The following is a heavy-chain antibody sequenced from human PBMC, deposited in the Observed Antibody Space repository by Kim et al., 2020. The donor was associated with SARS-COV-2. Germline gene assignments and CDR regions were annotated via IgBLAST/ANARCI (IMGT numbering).Heavy chain of an antibody. CDR2: INNGGNP. Sequence: GGSLRLSCVASGFTFTSRAMSWVRQSPVKGLEWVASINNGGNPYYANPVKGRFTISRDITKDTLYLQMNSLRADDTALYYCAKDHPSNGWPAFDSWGQGT. CDR3: AKDHPSNGWPAFDS. CDR1: GFTFTSRA. J-gene: IGHJ4*02. V-gene: IGHV3-23*01. D-gene: IGHD6-19*01.